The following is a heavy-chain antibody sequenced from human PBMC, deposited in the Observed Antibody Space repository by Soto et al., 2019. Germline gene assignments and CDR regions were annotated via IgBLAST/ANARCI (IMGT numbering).Heavy chain of an antibody. CDR3: ASFPSVSYSSSMDY. J-gene: IGHJ4*02. CDR2: IYHSGST. D-gene: IGHD6-6*01. CDR1: GGNISSSNW. V-gene: IGHV4-4*02. Sequence: TSETLSLTSAVSGGNISSSNWWSWVRQPPGKGLEWIGEIYHSGSTNYNPSLKSRVTISVDKSKNQFSLKLSSVTAADTAVYYCASFPSVSYSSSMDYWGQGTLVTVSS.